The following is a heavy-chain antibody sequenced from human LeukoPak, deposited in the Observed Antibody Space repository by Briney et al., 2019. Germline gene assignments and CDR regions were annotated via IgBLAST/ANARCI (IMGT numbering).Heavy chain of an antibody. CDR3: ARGGNTIFGVVINNWFDP. Sequence: GGSLRLSCAASGFTFSSYAMHWVRQAPGKGLEWVAVISYDGSNKYYADSVKGRFTFSRDNSKNTLYLQMNSLRAEDTAVYYCARGGNTIFGVVINNWFDPWGQGTLVTVSS. D-gene: IGHD3-3*01. CDR1: GFTFSSYA. CDR2: ISYDGSNK. J-gene: IGHJ5*02. V-gene: IGHV3-30-3*01.